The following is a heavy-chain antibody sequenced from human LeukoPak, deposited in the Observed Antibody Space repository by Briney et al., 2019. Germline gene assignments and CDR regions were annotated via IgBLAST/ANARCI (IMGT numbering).Heavy chain of an antibody. J-gene: IGHJ3*02. D-gene: IGHD3-22*01. CDR2: ISGSGGST. CDR3: AKELRKIYYDSSGWSHDAFDI. V-gene: IGHV3-23*01. Sequence: GGSLRLSCAASGFTFSNYWMHWVRQAPGKGLEWVSAISGSGGSTYYADSVKGRFTISRDNSKNTLYLQMNSLRAEDTAVYYCAKELRKIYYDSSGWSHDAFDIWGQGTMVTVSS. CDR1: GFTFSNYW.